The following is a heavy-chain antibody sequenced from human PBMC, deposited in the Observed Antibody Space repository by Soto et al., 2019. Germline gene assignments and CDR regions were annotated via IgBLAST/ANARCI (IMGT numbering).Heavy chain of an antibody. CDR2: ISQDGAIA. CDR3: LRDQRPWNEFADK. D-gene: IGHD1-1*01. CDR1: GFAFGSCW. V-gene: IGHV3-74*01. J-gene: IGHJ4*02. Sequence: VQLVESGGGLVHPWWSLRVSRAASGFAFGSCWMHWVRQAPGKGLVWVSRISQDGAIATQADSVKGRFTSSRDNAKNTLFLQLNSLRGDDTAVYYCLRDQRPWNEFADKWGQGTRVTVSS.